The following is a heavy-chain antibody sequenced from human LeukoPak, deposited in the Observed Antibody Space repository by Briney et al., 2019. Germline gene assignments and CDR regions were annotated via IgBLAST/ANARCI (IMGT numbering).Heavy chain of an antibody. Sequence: ASVKVSCKASGYTFTGYYMHWVRQAPGQGLEWMGWINPNSGGTNYAQKFQGRVTMTRDTSISTAYMELSRLRSDDTAVYYCARDWYYYGSGSYYKSGTKGYYYYMDVWGKGTTVTISS. V-gene: IGHV1-2*02. CDR3: ARDWYYYGSGSYYKSGTKGYYYYMDV. CDR1: GYTFTGYY. J-gene: IGHJ6*03. D-gene: IGHD3-10*01. CDR2: INPNSGGT.